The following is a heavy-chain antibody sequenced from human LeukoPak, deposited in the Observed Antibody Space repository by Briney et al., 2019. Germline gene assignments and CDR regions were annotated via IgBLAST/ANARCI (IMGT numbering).Heavy chain of an antibody. CDR3: APSLAPQIPFDY. D-gene: IGHD3-16*02. V-gene: IGHV3-30*02. J-gene: IGHJ4*02. CDR1: GFTFSSYG. CDR2: IWYDGSNK. Sequence: PGGSLRLSCAASGFTFSSYGMHWVRQAPGKGLEWVAFIWYDGSNKYYADSVKGRFTISRDNSKNTLYLQMNSLRAEDTAVYYCAPSLAPQIPFDYWGQGTLVTVSS.